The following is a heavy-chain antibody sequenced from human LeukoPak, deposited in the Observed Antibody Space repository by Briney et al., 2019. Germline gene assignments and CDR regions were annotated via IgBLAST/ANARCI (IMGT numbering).Heavy chain of an antibody. Sequence: EASVKVSCKASGYTFSNYGISWVRQAPGQGLEWMGWISAYNGNTNYAQKFQGRVTMTTDTSTSTAYMELRSLRSDDTAVYYCAKGGSGWYNGDFDYWGRGTLLTVSS. J-gene: IGHJ4*02. V-gene: IGHV1-18*01. CDR2: ISAYNGNT. CDR1: GYTFSNYG. D-gene: IGHD6-19*01. CDR3: AKGGSGWYNGDFDY.